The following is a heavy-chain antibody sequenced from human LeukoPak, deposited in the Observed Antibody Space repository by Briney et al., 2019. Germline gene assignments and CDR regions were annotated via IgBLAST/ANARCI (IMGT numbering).Heavy chain of an antibody. CDR2: IYHSGST. D-gene: IGHD3-10*01. CDR3: ARHRITMVRGVMPYFDY. V-gene: IGHV4-39*01. J-gene: IGHJ4*02. CDR1: GGSISSSGYY. Sequence: SETLSLTCTVSGGSISSSGYYWGWIRQPPGKGLEWIGSIYHSGSTYYNPSLKSRATISVDTSKNQFSLKLSSVTAADTAVYYCARHRITMVRGVMPYFDYWGQGTLVTVSS.